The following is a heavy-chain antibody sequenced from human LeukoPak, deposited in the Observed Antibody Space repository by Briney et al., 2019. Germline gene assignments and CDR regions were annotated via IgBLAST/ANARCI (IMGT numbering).Heavy chain of an antibody. V-gene: IGHV4-39*01. CDR1: GGSISSSSYY. CDR2: IYYSGST. CDR3: ARPVGYSSGFDAFDI. J-gene: IGHJ3*02. Sequence: SETLSLTCTVSGGSISSSSYYWGWIRQPRGKGLEWIGSIYYSGSTYYNPSLKSRVTISVDTSKNQFSLKLSSVTAADTAVYYCARPVGYSSGFDAFDIWGQGTMVTVSS. D-gene: IGHD6-19*01.